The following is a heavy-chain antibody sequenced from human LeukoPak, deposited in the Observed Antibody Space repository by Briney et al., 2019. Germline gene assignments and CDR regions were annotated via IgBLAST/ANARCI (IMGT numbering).Heavy chain of an antibody. D-gene: IGHD5-24*01. CDR1: GGPLRSYH. CDR3: LGGRDASKAGY. Sequence: SETLTHTCSASGGPLRSYHCSWIRQPPGKRLEWIGFVHPSGSISKNPSLNSRVTLSLHTSKNQFSLRLTSVTPADTALYFCLGGRDASKAGYWGQGTLVTVSS. CDR2: VHPSGSI. J-gene: IGHJ4*02. V-gene: IGHV4-59*01.